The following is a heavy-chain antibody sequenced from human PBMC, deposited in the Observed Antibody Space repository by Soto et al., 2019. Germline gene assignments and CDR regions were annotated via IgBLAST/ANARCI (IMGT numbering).Heavy chain of an antibody. Sequence: SDTLSLTCTVSGGSIRGGDYYWTWIRQSPGKGLEWIGYIYSRGDTSYNPSVESRVTISRDTSKNQFSLNLSSVTAADTAVYYCARDRGSDYDSASGCYHYWGQGTLVTVS. CDR1: GGSIRGGDYY. CDR3: ARDRGSDYDSASGCYHY. CDR2: IYSRGDT. D-gene: IGHD3-22*01. V-gene: IGHV4-30-4*02. J-gene: IGHJ4*02.